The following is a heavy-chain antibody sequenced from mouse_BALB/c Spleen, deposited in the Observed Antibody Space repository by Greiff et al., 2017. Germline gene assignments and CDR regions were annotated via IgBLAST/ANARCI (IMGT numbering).Heavy chain of an antibody. D-gene: IGHD2-10*01. J-gene: IGHJ4*01. CDR3: ARDAYYGNYDYYAMDY. CDR1: GYTFTDYN. V-gene: IGHV1-18*01. CDR2: INPNNGGT. Sequence: EVQLQESGPELVKPGASVKIPCKASGYTFTDYNMDWVKQSHGKSLEWIGDINPNNGGTIYNQKFKGKATLTVDKSSSTAYMELRSLTSEDTAVYYCARDAYYGNYDYYAMDYWGQGTSVTVSS.